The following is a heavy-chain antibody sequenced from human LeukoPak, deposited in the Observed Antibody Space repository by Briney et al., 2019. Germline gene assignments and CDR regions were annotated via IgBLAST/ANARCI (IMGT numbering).Heavy chain of an antibody. Sequence: KPGGSLRLSCAASGFTFSSYSMNWVRQAPGKGLEWVSSISSSSSYIYYADSVKGRFTISRDNAKNSLYLQMNSLRAEDTAVYYCARLNIGYCSGGSCYSYYYYYGMGVWGQGTTVTVSS. J-gene: IGHJ6*02. D-gene: IGHD2-15*01. V-gene: IGHV3-21*01. CDR3: ARLNIGYCSGGSCYSYYYYYGMGV. CDR2: ISSSSSYI. CDR1: GFTFSSYS.